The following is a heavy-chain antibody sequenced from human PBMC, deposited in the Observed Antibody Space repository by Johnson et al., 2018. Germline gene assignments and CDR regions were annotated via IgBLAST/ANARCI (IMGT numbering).Heavy chain of an antibody. CDR1: GGSISSYY. CDR3: ARGKWDFPH. V-gene: IGHV4-59*01. CDR2: IDYSGST. Sequence: QVQLQESGPGLVKPSETLSLTCTVSGGSISSYYWSWIRQPPGKGLEWSGYIDYSGSTNYNTSLKRRVTISVDTSKKQFSLKLSSVTAADTAVYYCARGKWDFPHWGRGTLVTVSS. J-gene: IGHJ1*01. D-gene: IGHD2-8*01.